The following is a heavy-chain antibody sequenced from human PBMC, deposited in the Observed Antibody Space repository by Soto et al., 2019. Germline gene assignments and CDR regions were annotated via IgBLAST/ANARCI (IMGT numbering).Heavy chain of an antibody. J-gene: IGHJ4*02. V-gene: IGHV4-31*03. CDR3: ARGGGSTKVDY. Sequence: QVQLQESGPGLVKPSQTLSLTCTVSGGSITSSGYYWRWIRQHPGEGLEWIGFTSNSGSTSYNPSLKSRVTIAVDTSSNQFSLNLKSVTAADTAVYYCARGGGSTKVDYWGQGTLVTVS. CDR1: GGSITSSGYY. CDR2: TSNSGST. D-gene: IGHD2-2*01.